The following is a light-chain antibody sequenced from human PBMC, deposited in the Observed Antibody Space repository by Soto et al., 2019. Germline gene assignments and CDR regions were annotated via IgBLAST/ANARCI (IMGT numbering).Light chain of an antibody. Sequence: QSVLTQPASVSASPGQSITISCTGTSSDVGGYNYVSWYQQHPGKAPKLMIYDVSSRPSGVSNRFSGSKSGNTASLTISGLQAEDEADYYCSSYTSSSTLVFGGGTKLTVL. CDR2: DVS. J-gene: IGLJ2*01. CDR3: SSYTSSSTLV. V-gene: IGLV2-14*01. CDR1: SSDVGGYNY.